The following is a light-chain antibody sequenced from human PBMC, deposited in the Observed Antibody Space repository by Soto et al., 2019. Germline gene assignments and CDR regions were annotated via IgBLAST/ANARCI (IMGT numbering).Light chain of an antibody. CDR1: RSDVGASKY. CDR2: EVN. J-gene: IGLJ1*01. V-gene: IGLV2-14*03. Sequence: QSVLTQPASVSGSPGQSITISCTGSRSDVGASKYVSWYRQHPGKAPRLIIFEVNYRPSGVSNRFSGSKSGNTASLTVSGLRAEDEADYYCSSKTSSGTLYVFGTGTKVTVL. CDR3: SSKTSSGTLYV.